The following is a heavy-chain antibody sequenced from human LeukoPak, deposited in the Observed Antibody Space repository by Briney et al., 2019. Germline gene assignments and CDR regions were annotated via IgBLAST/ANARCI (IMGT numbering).Heavy chain of an antibody. V-gene: IGHV4-30-4*01. CDR3: ARGSYYYGSGSQTPSYDY. Sequence: SQTLSLTCTVSGGSISSGDYYWRWIRQPPGKGLEWIGYIYYSGSTYYNPSLKSRVTISVDTSKNQFSLKLSSVTAADTAVYYCARGSYYYGSGSQTPSYDYWGQGTLVTVSS. CDR1: GGSISSGDYY. CDR2: IYYSGST. D-gene: IGHD3-10*01. J-gene: IGHJ4*02.